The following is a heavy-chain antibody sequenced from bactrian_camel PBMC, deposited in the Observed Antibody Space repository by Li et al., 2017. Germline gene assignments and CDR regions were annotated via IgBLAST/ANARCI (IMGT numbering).Heavy chain of an antibody. CDR2: IGTDGTT. Sequence: VQLVESGGGSVQAGGSLTLSCAVSGHTSIYGCMAWFRQAPGGEREGVAAIGTDGTTTYADFVKGRFTISKDNSGRSLWLQMNSLKPEDTGMYYCAADSPRWMFCGTALGDTNLFSFWGQGTQVTVS. D-gene: IGHD1*01. V-gene: IGHV3S57*01. J-gene: IGHJ4*01. CDR3: AADSPRWMFCGTALGDTNLFSF. CDR1: GHTSIYGC.